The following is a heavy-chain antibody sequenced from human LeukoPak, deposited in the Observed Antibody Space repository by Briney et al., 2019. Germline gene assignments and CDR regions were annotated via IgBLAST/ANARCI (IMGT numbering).Heavy chain of an antibody. CDR3: AREPLWSGYSYYYYYMDV. D-gene: IGHD3-3*01. CDR1: GGSISSGGYY. V-gene: IGHV4-30-2*01. Sequence: SETLSLTCTVSGGSISSGGYYWSWIRQPPGKGLEWIGYIYHSGSTYYNPSLKSRVTISVDTSKNQFSLKLSSVTAADTAVYYCAREPLWSGYSYYYYYMDVWGKGTTVTVSS. J-gene: IGHJ6*03. CDR2: IYHSGST.